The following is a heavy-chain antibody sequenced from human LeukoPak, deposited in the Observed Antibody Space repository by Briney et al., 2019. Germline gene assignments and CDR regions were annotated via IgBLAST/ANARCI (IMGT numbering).Heavy chain of an antibody. D-gene: IGHD5-12*01. CDR1: GYSISSGYY. CDR2: IYHSGST. CDR3: ARDRSGYSGYALGFVDY. V-gene: IGHV4-38-2*02. J-gene: IGHJ4*02. Sequence: SETLSLTCTVSGYSISSGYYWGWIRQPPGKGLEWIGSIYHSGSTYYNPSLKSRVTISVDTSKNQFSLKLSSVTAADTAVYYCARDRSGYSGYALGFVDYWGQGTLVTVSS.